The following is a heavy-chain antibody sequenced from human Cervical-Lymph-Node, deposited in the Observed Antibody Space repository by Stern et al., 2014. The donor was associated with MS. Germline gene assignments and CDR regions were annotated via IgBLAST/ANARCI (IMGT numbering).Heavy chain of an antibody. CDR3: ARGHWELLGNNYFDS. CDR2: LHASGAT. V-gene: IGHV4-61*02. J-gene: IGHJ4*02. CDR1: GASISSGTSY. Sequence: QVQLQESGPGLVKPSQTLSLTCTVSGASISSGTSYWSWIRQPAGGGLEWIGRLHASGATYYNPYLQSRVTISGDTSKNQFSLTLNSVTAADTAVYYCARGHWELLGNNYFDSWGQGTLVTVSS. D-gene: IGHD1-26*01.